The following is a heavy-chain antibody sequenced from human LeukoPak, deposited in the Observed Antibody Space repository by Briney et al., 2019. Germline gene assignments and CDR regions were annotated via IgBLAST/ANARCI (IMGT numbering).Heavy chain of an antibody. Sequence: ASVKVSCKASGDTFTGYYMHWVRQAPGQGLEWMGRINPNSGGTNYAQKFQGRVTMTRDTSISTAYMELSRLRSDDTAVYYCARGSRFLEWLLSGDQSGGRDNWFDPWGQGTLVTVSS. D-gene: IGHD3-3*01. CDR1: GDTFTGYY. J-gene: IGHJ5*02. CDR2: INPNSGGT. V-gene: IGHV1-2*06. CDR3: ARGSRFLEWLLSGDQSGGRDNWFDP.